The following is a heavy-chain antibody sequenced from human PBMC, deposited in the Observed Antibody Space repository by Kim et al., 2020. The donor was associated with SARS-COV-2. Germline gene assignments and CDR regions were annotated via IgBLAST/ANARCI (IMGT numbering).Heavy chain of an antibody. CDR2: IIPIFGTA. D-gene: IGHD3-22*01. V-gene: IGHV1-69*13. Sequence: SVKVSCKASGGTFSSYAISWVRQAPGQGLEWMGGIIPIFGTANYAQKFQGRVTITADESTSTAYMELSSLRSEDTAVYYCARTYSYHSSGYYPDYWGQGTLVTVSS. CDR3: ARTYSYHSSGYYPDY. J-gene: IGHJ4*02. CDR1: GGTFSSYA.